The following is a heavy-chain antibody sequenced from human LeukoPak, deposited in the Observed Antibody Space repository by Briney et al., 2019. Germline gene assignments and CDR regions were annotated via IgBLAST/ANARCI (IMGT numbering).Heavy chain of an antibody. CDR2: IRYDGSNK. CDR1: GFTFSSYG. V-gene: IGHV3-30*02. CDR3: AKDSRPYMIVVVGYFDY. Sequence: PGGSLRLSCAASGFTFSSYGMHWVRQAPGKGLEWVAFIRYDGSNKYYADSVKGRFTISRDNSKNTLYLQMNSLRAEDTAVYYCAKDSRPYMIVVVGYFDYWGQGTLVTVSS. D-gene: IGHD3-22*01. J-gene: IGHJ4*02.